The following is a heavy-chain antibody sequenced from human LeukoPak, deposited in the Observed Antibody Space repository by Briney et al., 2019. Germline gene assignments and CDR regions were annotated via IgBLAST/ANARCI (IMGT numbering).Heavy chain of an antibody. J-gene: IGHJ5*02. Sequence: ASVKVSCKASGYTFTSYYMHWVRQAPGQGLEWMGIINPSGGSTSYAQKFQGRVTMTRDTSTSTVYMELSSLRSEDTAVYYCARDPYYYGSGNNWFDPWGREPWSPSPQ. CDR1: GYTFTSYY. CDR3: ARDPYYYGSGNNWFDP. CDR2: INPSGGST. D-gene: IGHD3-10*01. V-gene: IGHV1-46*01.